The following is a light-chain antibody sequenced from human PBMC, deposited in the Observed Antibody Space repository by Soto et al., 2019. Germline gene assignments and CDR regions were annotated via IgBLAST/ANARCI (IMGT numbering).Light chain of an antibody. CDR3: QQYENLPT. J-gene: IGKJ5*01. CDR1: HSVNSH. V-gene: IGKV3-15*01. CDR2: GAS. Sequence: EIVLTQSPATLSVSPGERVTLSCRTSHSVNSHVAWYQQKPGQAPRLLLYGASTRATGIPVRFSGSGSGTDFTFTISRLQPEDIATYYCQQYENLPTFGQGTRLEIK.